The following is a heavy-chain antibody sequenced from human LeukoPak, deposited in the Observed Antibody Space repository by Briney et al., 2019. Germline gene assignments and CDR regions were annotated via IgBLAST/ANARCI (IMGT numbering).Heavy chain of an antibody. Sequence: ASVKVSCKASGYTFTGYYMHWVRQAPGQGPEWMGWINPNSGGTNYAQKFQGRVTMTRDTSISTAYMELSRLRSDDTAVYYCASTAPGVTVVTPSRYFDLWGRGTLVTVSS. CDR2: INPNSGGT. J-gene: IGHJ2*01. CDR3: ASTAPGVTVVTPSRYFDL. D-gene: IGHD4-23*01. V-gene: IGHV1-2*02. CDR1: GYTFTGYY.